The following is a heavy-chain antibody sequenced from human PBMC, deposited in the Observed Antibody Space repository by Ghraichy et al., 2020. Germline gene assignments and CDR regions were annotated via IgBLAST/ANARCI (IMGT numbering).Heavy chain of an antibody. CDR3: ARGMWVLRYFDWLPNPGPHLDY. CDR2: INHSGST. D-gene: IGHD3-9*01. V-gene: IGHV4-34*01. CDR1: GGSFSGYY. J-gene: IGHJ4*02. Sequence: SETLSLTCAVYGGSFSGYYWSWIRQPPGKGLEWIGEINHSGSTNYNPSLKSRVTISVDTSKNQFSLKLSSVTAADTAVYYCARGMWVLRYFDWLPNPGPHLDYWGQGTLVTVSS.